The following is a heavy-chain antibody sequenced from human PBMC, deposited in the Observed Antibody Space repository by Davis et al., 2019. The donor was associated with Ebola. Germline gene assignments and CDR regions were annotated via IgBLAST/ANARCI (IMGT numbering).Heavy chain of an antibody. CDR1: GYTFTSYD. V-gene: IGHV1-8*01. Sequence: ASVTVSCKASGYTFTSYDSNWVRHATGQALECMGWMNPNSGNTGYAQKFQGRVTMTRNTSISTAYMELSSLRSEDTAVYYCARQTFLPAAILFDPWGQGTLVTVSS. CDR2: MNPNSGNT. CDR3: ARQTFLPAAILFDP. J-gene: IGHJ5*02. D-gene: IGHD2-2*01.